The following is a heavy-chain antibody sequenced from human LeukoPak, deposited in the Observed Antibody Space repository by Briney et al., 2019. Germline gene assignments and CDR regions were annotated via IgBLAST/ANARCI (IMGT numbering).Heavy chain of an antibody. D-gene: IGHD4-11*01. J-gene: IGHJ3*02. CDR3: ARGAYDYDAFDI. V-gene: IGHV1-2*06. CDR1: GYTIACYY. CDR2: LNPNYRDT. Sequence: ASVKVSCKHPGYTIACYYIHWVRQAPGQGLEWMGRLNPNYRDTNFAHRFQGRVTMTTDTFITTAFMELNTLRSDDTAIYYCARGAYDYDAFDIWGQGTMVTVSS.